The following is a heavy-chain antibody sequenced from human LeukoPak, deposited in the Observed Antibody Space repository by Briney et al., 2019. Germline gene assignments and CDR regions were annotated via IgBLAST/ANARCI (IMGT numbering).Heavy chain of an antibody. CDR2: ISAYNGNT. V-gene: IGHV1-18*01. CDR1: GYTFTSYG. J-gene: IGHJ4*02. CDR3: ARVRLAFVVNWDFDY. Sequence: GASVKVSCKASGYTFTSYGISWVRQAPGQGLEWMGWISAYNGNTNYAQKLQGRVTMTTDTSTSTAYMELRSLRFDDTAVYYCARVRLAFVVNWDFDYWGQGTLVTVSS. D-gene: IGHD2-21*01.